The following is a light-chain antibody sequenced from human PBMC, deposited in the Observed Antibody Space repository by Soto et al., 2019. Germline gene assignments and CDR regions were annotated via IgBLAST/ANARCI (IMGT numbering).Light chain of an antibody. V-gene: IGKV3-11*01. Sequence: EIVLTQSPATLSLSPGERATLSCRASQSIGLAIAWYQHKPGQAPRLLIFDASQRATGSPARFRGSRYGTDFTLSIRSLEPEDFAVSYCQQRTDRPPWTFGQGTKVESK. CDR1: QSIGLA. CDR2: DAS. J-gene: IGKJ1*01. CDR3: QQRTDRPPWT.